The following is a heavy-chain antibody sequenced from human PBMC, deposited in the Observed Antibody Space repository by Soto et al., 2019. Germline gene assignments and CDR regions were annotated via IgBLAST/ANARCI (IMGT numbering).Heavy chain of an antibody. V-gene: IGHV3-53*01. J-gene: IGHJ4*02. CDR3: ARGGSNYDYVWGSYRSPHYFDH. Sequence: EVQLVESGGGLIQPGGSLRLSCAASGFTVSSNYMSWVRQAPGKGLEWVSVIYSGGSTYYADSVKGRFTISRDNSKNTLYLQMNSLRAEDTAVYYCARGGSNYDYVWGSYRSPHYFDHWGQGTLVTVSS. CDR1: GFTVSSNY. CDR2: IYSGGST. D-gene: IGHD3-16*02.